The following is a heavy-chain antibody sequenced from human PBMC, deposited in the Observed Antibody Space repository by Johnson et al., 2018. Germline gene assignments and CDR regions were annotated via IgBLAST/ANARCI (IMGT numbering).Heavy chain of an antibody. CDR3: ARESAQWLLGAYDI. D-gene: IGHD6-19*01. J-gene: IGHJ3*02. V-gene: IGHV3-33*01. CDR1: GFTFSSYG. CDR2: IWYDGINK. Sequence: QVRLGEAGGGVVEAGRSLGLACTASGFTFSSYGIHWVRQAPGKGLEWVAVIWYDGINKYSAVSVKGRFTISRNNSKNTLYLQMSNLRAEDTAVYYCARESAQWLLGAYDIWGQGTMVTVSS.